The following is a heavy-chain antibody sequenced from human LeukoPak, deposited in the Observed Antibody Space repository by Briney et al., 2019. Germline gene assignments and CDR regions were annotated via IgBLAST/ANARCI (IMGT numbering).Heavy chain of an antibody. J-gene: IGHJ4*02. CDR1: GFTFRSYN. Sequence: GGSLRLSCAASGFTFRSYNMSWVRQAPGKRPEWVSSISSSSSYIYYADSGNGRFTISTDNAKNSLYLQMNSLRAEDTALYYCARGASRADYWGQGTLVTVSS. CDR2: ISSSSSYI. V-gene: IGHV3-21*01. CDR3: ARGASRADY.